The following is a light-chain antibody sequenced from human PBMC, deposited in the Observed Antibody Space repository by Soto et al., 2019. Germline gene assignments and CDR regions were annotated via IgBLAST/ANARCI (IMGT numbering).Light chain of an antibody. CDR1: SGHSSYI. J-gene: IGLJ3*02. Sequence: QSVLTQSSSASASLGSSVKLTCTLSSGHSSYIIAWHQQQPGKAPRYLMKLEGSGSYNTGSGVPDRFSGSCSGADRYLTISNLQFEDEADEYWATWYSNTNTVFGGGAELTVL. V-gene: IGLV4-60*02. CDR3: ATWYSNTNTV. CDR2: LEGSGSY.